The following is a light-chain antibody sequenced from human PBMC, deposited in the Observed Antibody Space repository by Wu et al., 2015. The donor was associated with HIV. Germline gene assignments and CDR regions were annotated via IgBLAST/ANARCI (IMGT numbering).Light chain of an antibody. CDR3: QQHNNWPKT. J-gene: IGKJ3*01. V-gene: IGKV3-15*01. CDR2: DAS. CDR1: QSVSYN. Sequence: EIVMTQSPATLSVSPGERATLSCRASQSVSYNLAWYQQKPGQAPRLLIYDASTRATGIPDRFSGSGSGTEFTLTISSLQSEDFAVYYCQQHNNWPKTFGPGTKVDIK.